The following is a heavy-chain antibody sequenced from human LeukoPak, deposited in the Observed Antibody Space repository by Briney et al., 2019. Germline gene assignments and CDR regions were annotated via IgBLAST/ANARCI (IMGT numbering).Heavy chain of an antibody. CDR2: INPNSGAT. CDR3: ASGYGIWGAYHTSRGYFHH. CDR1: GYTFTAYY. J-gene: IGHJ1*01. Sequence: ASVKVSCKASGYTFTAYYMHWVRQAPGQGLEWMGWINPNSGATYYAQKFQGRISMTRDTSITTAYMELSGLISDDTAVYFCASGYGIWGAYHTSRGYFHHWGQGTLVSVSS. D-gene: IGHD3-3*01. V-gene: IGHV1-2*02.